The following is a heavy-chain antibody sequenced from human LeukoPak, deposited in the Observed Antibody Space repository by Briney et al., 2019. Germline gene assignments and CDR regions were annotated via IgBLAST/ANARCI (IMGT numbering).Heavy chain of an antibody. J-gene: IGHJ4*02. D-gene: IGHD3-10*01. V-gene: IGHV3-23*01. CDR2: ISASGGST. Sequence: GGPLRLSCAASGFTFSNYDMNWVRQAPGKGLEWVSSISASGGSTYYADSVKGRFTISRDNSKNTLYLQMNSLRAEDTAVYYCARIISVWGQGTLVTVSS. CDR3: ARIISV. CDR1: GFTFSNYD.